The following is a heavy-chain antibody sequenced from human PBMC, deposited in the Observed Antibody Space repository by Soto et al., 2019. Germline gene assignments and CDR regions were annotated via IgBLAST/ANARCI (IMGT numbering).Heavy chain of an antibody. D-gene: IGHD2-21*02. V-gene: IGHV5-51*01. CDR1: GYSFTSYW. CDR3: ARKSGADYKYFDY. CDR2: IYPFYSDT. Sequence: PGESLKISCKGSGYSFTSYWIFWVRQMPVKGLEFMGIIYPFYSDTRYSPSFQGHVTISSYNSISTSYLQLISLKASDTTMYYCARKSGADYKYFDYWGQGTLVTVSS. J-gene: IGHJ4*02.